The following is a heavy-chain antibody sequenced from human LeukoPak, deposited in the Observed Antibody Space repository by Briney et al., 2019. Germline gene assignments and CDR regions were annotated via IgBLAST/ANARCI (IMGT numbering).Heavy chain of an antibody. D-gene: IGHD3-22*01. CDR3: ARDGWERSYDSSGYYYLPRDFDY. Sequence: ASVKVSCKASGYTFTSYGISWVRQAPGQGLEWMGWISAYNGNTNYAQKLQGRVTMTTDTSTSTVYMELRSLRSDDTAVYYCARDGWERSYDSSGYYYLPRDFDYWGQGTLVTVSS. V-gene: IGHV1-18*01. CDR2: ISAYNGNT. J-gene: IGHJ4*02. CDR1: GYTFTSYG.